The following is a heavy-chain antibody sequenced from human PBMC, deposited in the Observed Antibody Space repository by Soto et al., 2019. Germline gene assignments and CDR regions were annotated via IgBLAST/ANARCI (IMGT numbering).Heavy chain of an antibody. CDR2: ISYDGSNK. V-gene: IGHV3-30-3*01. J-gene: IGHJ4*02. D-gene: IGHD5-18*01. CDR3: ARDGPREYSYGYGDY. Sequence: VGSLRLSCGASGFTFSSYAMHWVRQAPGKGLEWVAVISYDGSNKYYADSVKGRFTISRDNSKNTLYLQMNSLRAEDTAAYYCARDGPREYSYGYGDYWGQGTLVTVSS. CDR1: GFTFSSYA.